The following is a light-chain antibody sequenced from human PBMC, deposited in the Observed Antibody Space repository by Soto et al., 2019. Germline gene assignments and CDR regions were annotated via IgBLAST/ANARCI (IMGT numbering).Light chain of an antibody. CDR3: QQYNNWPWT. Sequence: EIVMTQSPATLSVSPGERATLSCRASQSVSSDLAWDQQKPGQAPRLLIYGASIRATGIPARFSGSGSGTDFTLTISSLQSEDFAVYYCQQYNNWPWTFGQGTKVEIK. CDR1: QSVSSD. V-gene: IGKV3-15*01. CDR2: GAS. J-gene: IGKJ1*01.